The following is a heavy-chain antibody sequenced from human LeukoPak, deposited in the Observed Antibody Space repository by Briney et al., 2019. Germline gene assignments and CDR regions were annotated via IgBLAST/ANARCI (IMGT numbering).Heavy chain of an antibody. Sequence: PGRSLRLSCAASGFTFSSYGMHWVRQAPGKGLEWVAVISYDGSNKYYADSVKGRFTISRDNSKNTLYLQTNSLRAEDTAVYYCAKDDSWAGDRYFDYWGQGTLVTVSS. D-gene: IGHD3-22*01. J-gene: IGHJ4*02. CDR3: AKDDSWAGDRYFDY. V-gene: IGHV3-30*18. CDR1: GFTFSSYG. CDR2: ISYDGSNK.